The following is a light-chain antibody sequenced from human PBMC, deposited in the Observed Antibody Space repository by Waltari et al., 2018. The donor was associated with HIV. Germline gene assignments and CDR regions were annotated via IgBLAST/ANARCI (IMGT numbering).Light chain of an antibody. Sequence: SYELTQALSVSVALGQTAKITREGGHIGSKNVNWYQQKPGQAHVLVIFRDIMRPSGIPERFSGSNSGKSATLTISRAQAGDEGDYYCQVWDSSSVVFATGTKVTVL. CDR3: QVWDSSSVV. CDR1: HIGSKN. V-gene: IGLV3-9*01. J-gene: IGLJ1*01. CDR2: RDI.